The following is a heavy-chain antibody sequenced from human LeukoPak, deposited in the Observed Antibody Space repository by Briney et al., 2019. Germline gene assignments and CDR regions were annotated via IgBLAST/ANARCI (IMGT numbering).Heavy chain of an antibody. Sequence: ASVKVSCKASGYTFTSYYMHWVRQAPGQGLEWMGIINPSGGSTSYAQKFQGRVTMTRDMSTSTVYMELSSLRSEDTAVYYCASYSGYDYRYYYYMDVWGKGTTVTVSS. D-gene: IGHD5-12*01. J-gene: IGHJ6*03. V-gene: IGHV1-46*01. CDR3: ASYSGYDYRYYYYMDV. CDR2: INPSGGST. CDR1: GYTFTSYY.